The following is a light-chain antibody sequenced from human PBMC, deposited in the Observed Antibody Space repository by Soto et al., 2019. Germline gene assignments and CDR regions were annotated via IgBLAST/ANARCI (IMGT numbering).Light chain of an antibody. J-gene: IGKJ4*01. CDR3: QQYYSTPLT. V-gene: IGKV4-1*01. CDR2: GAS. CDR1: QSVLYSSNNKNY. Sequence: DIVMTQSPDSLAVSLGERATINCKSSQSVLYSSNNKNYLAWYQQKPGQPPKLVIYGASTRESGVPDRFSGSGSGTDFTLTISSLQAEDVAVYYCQQYYSTPLTFGGGTKVDIK.